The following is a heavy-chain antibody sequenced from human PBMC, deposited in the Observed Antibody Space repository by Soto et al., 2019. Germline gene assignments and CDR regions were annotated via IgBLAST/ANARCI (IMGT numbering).Heavy chain of an antibody. CDR3: VRHSSTSVRAPLEY. V-gene: IGHV5-51*01. J-gene: IGHJ4*02. CDR1: GYTFTNYW. D-gene: IGHD2-2*01. Sequence: PGESLKISCKGSGYTFTNYWIGWVRQMPGRGLEWMGITHPGHSETKYNPSFEGHVTISADRSTRTAYLHWGSLKASDAAMYFCVRHSSTSVRAPLEYWGQGTLVTVSS. CDR2: THPGHSET.